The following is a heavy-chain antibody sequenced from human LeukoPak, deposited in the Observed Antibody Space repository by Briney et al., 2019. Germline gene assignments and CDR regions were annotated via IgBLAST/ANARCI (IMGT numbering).Heavy chain of an antibody. CDR3: ARNDYFYYYGLDV. J-gene: IGHJ6*02. Sequence: PGGSLRLSCAASGFTFSDYTMHWVRQAPGKGLEFGSTISGSGGSTYYANSVKGRFIISRDNSKNTLYLQMGSLSAEDMAVYYCARNDYFYYYGLDVWGQGTTVTVSS. V-gene: IGHV3-64*01. CDR1: GFTFSDYT. CDR2: ISGSGGST.